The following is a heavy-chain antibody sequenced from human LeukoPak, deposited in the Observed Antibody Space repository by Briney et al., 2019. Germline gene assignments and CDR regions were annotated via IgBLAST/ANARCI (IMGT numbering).Heavy chain of an antibody. CDR3: AKADRTGSYSYHYMDV. Sequence: GGSLRLSCAASGFTFSSYAMHWVRQAPGKGLEWVAVIWYDGGYKYNADSVKGRFTISRDNSKNTLYLQMNSLRAEDTAVYYCAKADRTGSYSYHYMDVWGKGTTVIVSS. D-gene: IGHD1-14*01. CDR2: IWYDGGYK. J-gene: IGHJ6*03. V-gene: IGHV3-33*03. CDR1: GFTFSSYA.